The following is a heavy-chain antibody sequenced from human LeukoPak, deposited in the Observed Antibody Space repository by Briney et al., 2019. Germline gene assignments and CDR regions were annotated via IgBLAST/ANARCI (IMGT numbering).Heavy chain of an antibody. Sequence: GGSLRLSCAASGFTFSSYGMHWVRQAPGKGLEWVAVISYDGSNKYYADSVKGRFTISRDNSKNTLYLQMNSLRAEDTAVYYCARDALPHYDSSGYLDYWGQGTLVTVSS. V-gene: IGHV3-30*03. CDR3: ARDALPHYDSSGYLDY. CDR2: ISYDGSNK. D-gene: IGHD3-22*01. CDR1: GFTFSSYG. J-gene: IGHJ4*02.